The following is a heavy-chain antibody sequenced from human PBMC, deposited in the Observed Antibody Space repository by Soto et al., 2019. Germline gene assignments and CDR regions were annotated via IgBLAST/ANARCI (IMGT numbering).Heavy chain of an antibody. CDR3: AMLSGLGRYYYYYGMDV. Sequence: QVQLQESGPGLVKPSQTLSLTCTVSGGSISSGDYYWSWIRQPPGKGLEWIGYIYYSGNTYYNPSLKSRVTISVDTSKNQFSLKLSSVTAADTAVYYCAMLSGLGRYYYYYGMDVWGQGTTVTVSS. D-gene: IGHD3-16*01. CDR1: GGSISSGDYY. CDR2: IYYSGNT. J-gene: IGHJ6*02. V-gene: IGHV4-30-4*01.